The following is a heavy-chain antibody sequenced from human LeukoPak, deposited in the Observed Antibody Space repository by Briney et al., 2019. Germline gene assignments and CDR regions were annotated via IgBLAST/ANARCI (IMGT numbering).Heavy chain of an antibody. D-gene: IGHD3-10*01. V-gene: IGHV4-30-4*08. CDR1: GGSISSGVYY. J-gene: IGHJ4*02. CDR2: IYYNGST. Sequence: SETLFLTCTVSGGSISSGVYYWSWISQPPGKGMAWLGYIYYNGSTYYNPSLKSRVTITIDTSKNKFSLKLRSMTAADTAVYYCARGRRNVLLWFGELIWGQGTLVTVSS. CDR3: ARGRRNVLLWFGELI.